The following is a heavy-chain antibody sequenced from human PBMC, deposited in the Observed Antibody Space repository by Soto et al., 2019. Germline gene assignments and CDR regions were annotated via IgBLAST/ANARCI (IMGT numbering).Heavy chain of an antibody. Sequence: GGSLRLSCAASGFTFSSYWMSWVCQAPGKGLEWVANIKQDGSEKYYVDSVKGRFTISRDNAKNSLYLQMNSLRAEDTAVYYCARDPRVHYYGSGSRNWFDPWGQGTLVTVSS. CDR2: IKQDGSEK. V-gene: IGHV3-7*01. CDR1: GFTFSSYW. D-gene: IGHD3-10*01. CDR3: ARDPRVHYYGSGSRNWFDP. J-gene: IGHJ5*02.